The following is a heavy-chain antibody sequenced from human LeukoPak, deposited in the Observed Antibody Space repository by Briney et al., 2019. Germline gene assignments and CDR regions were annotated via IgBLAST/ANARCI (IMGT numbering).Heavy chain of an antibody. V-gene: IGHV4-39*07. CDR2: IYYSGST. CDR3: ARDGSALLNWFDP. J-gene: IGHJ5*02. Sequence: MTSETLSLTCTVSGGSISSSTYYWGWIRQPPGKGLEWIGTIYYSGSTYYNPSLKSRVTISVDTSKNQFSLKLSSVTAADTAVYYCARDGSALLNWFDPWGQGTLVTVSS. CDR1: GGSISSSTYY. D-gene: IGHD3-10*01.